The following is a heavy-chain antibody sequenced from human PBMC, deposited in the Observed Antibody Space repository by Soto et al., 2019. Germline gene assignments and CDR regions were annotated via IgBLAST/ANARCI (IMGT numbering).Heavy chain of an antibody. D-gene: IGHD3-10*01. CDR2: IKSKTDGGRT. J-gene: IGHJ6*02. V-gene: IGHV3-15*07. CDR1: GFTFSNAW. Sequence: GGSLRLSCAASGFTFSNAWMNWVRQAPGKGLEWVGRIKSKTDGGRTDYAAPVKDRFTISRDDSKNTPYLQMNSLKTEDTAVYYCSGLFMTTIINYYSYGMDVWGQGTTVTVSS. CDR3: SGLFMTTIINYYSYGMDV.